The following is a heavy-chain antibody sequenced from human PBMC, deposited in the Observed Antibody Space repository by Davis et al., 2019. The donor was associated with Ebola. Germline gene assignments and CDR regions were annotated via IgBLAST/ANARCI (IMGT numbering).Heavy chain of an antibody. CDR3: AKGDTAMVKYGSSSF. J-gene: IGHJ4*02. Sequence: PAGSLTLSCAASGFTFADYAMHWVRHAPGKGLEWVSGMIWNSSSIGYEDSVKGRLTIVRDNAKNSLYLQMNSLRAADTALYYCAKGDTAMVKYGSSSFWSQGTLVTVSS. CDR1: GFTFADYA. D-gene: IGHD5-18*01. V-gene: IGHV3-9*01. CDR2: MIWNSSSI.